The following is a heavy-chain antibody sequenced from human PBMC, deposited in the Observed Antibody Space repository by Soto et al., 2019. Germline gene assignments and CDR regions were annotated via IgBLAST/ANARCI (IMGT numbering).Heavy chain of an antibody. J-gene: IGHJ3*01. D-gene: IGHD3-10*01. V-gene: IGHV3-21*01. Sequence: EVQLVESGGGLVKPGGSLRLSCAASGFTFSSYSMNWVRQAPGKGLEWVSSISSSSSYIYYADSVKGRFTISRDNAKNTLYLQMNSLRAEDTAVYYCAKLRGLLWFGEGVWGQGTMVTVSS. CDR1: GFTFSSYS. CDR3: AKLRGLLWFGEGV. CDR2: ISSSSSYI.